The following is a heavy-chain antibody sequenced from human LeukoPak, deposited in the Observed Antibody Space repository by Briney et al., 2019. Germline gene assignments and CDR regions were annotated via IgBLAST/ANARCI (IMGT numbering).Heavy chain of an antibody. J-gene: IGHJ4*02. V-gene: IGHV3-23*01. Sequence: GGSLRLSCAGSGFTFSSYAMNWVRQAPGKGLEWVSGISVSSGNTYYADSVKGRFTISRDNSENTLYLQMNSLRVEDTAVYYCAKSYSSGWYYFDYWGQGTLVAVSS. D-gene: IGHD6-19*01. CDR1: GFTFSSYA. CDR3: AKSYSSGWYYFDY. CDR2: ISVSSGNT.